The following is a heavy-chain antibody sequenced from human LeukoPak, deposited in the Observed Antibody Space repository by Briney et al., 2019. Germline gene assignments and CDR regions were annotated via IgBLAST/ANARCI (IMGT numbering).Heavy chain of an antibody. CDR1: GFTFSSYG. CDR2: IWYDGSNE. V-gene: IGHV3-33*01. CDR3: AREGMDSGNSRWYFDL. Sequence: GRSLRLSCAASGFTFSSYGMHWVRQAPGKGLEWVATIWYDGSNEDYGDSVKGRFTISRDNSKNTLYLEMNSLRAEDTAVYYCAREGMDSGNSRWYFDLWGRGTLVTVSS. D-gene: IGHD1-26*01. J-gene: IGHJ2*01.